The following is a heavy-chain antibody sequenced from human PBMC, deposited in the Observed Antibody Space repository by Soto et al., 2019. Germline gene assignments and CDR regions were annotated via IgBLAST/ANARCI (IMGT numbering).Heavy chain of an antibody. CDR1: GYIFSNYG. J-gene: IGHJ4*02. V-gene: IGHV1-18*01. CDR3: ARGSSPVDFDH. Sequence: QVQLVQSGGEVKKPGASVKVSCKASGYIFSNYGVNWVRQAPGQGLEWMGWINGYNGNTNYAQRVQSRVTMATDTSTTTAFMELRSLTADDTAGYYCARGSSPVDFDHWGQGILVTVSP. D-gene: IGHD2-2*01. CDR2: INGYNGNT.